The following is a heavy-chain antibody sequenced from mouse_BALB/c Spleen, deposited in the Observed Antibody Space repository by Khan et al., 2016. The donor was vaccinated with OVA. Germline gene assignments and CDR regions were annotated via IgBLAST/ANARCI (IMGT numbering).Heavy chain of an antibody. V-gene: IGHV2-3*01. CDR2: IWGDGST. Sequence: QVQLKQSGPGLVAPSQSLSITCTVAGFSLTSYGVNWVRQPPGKGLEWLGVIWGDGSTNYHSGLISRLSISKDNSKSQVFLKLNSLQTDDTATSYCAKWAPFYAVDYWGQGTSVTVSS. CDR1: GFSLTSYG. CDR3: AKWAPFYAVDY. J-gene: IGHJ4*01.